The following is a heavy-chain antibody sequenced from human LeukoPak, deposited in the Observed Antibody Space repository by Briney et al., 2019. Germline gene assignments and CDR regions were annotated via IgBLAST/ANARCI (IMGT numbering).Heavy chain of an antibody. V-gene: IGHV4-39*01. CDR2: IYYSGST. Sequence: SETLSLTCTVSGGSISSSSYYWGWIRQPPGKGLEWIGSIYYSGSTYYNPPLKSRVTISVDTSKNQFSLKLSSVTAADTAVYYCARLSSLDAFDIWGQGTMVTVSS. J-gene: IGHJ3*02. D-gene: IGHD2-2*01. CDR3: ARLSSLDAFDI. CDR1: GGSISSSSYY.